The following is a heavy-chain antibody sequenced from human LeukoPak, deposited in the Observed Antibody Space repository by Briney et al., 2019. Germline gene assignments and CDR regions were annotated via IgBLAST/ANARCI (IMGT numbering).Heavy chain of an antibody. CDR2: ISSNGGST. J-gene: IGHJ4*02. CDR3: ARLSMVRGDARDH. Sequence: GGSLRLSCAASGFTFSSYAMHWVRQAPGKGLEYVSAISSNGGSTYYANSVKGRFTISRDNSKNTLYLQMGSLRAEDMAVYYCARLSMVRGDARDHWGQGTLVTVSS. D-gene: IGHD3-10*01. V-gene: IGHV3-64*01. CDR1: GFTFSSYA.